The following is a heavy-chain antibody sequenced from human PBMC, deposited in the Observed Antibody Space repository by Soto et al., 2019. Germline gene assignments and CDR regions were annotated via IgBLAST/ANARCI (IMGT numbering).Heavy chain of an antibody. CDR1: GFTFSSYS. V-gene: IGHV3-48*01. D-gene: IGHD6-25*01. Sequence: EVQLVESGGGLVQPGGSLRLSCAASGFTFSSYSMNWVRQAPGTGLEWVSYISSSGTTMYYADSVKGRFTISRDSAKNSLYLQMNSLRAEDTAVYYCARGAETGYSGVDYWGQGTLVTVSS. CDR2: ISSSGTTM. J-gene: IGHJ4*02. CDR3: ARGAETGYSGVDY.